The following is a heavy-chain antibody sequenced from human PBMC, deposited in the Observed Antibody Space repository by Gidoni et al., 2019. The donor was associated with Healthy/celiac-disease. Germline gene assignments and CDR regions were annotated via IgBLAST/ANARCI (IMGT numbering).Heavy chain of an antibody. CDR3: ARSDASNIVVVTALNWYFDL. Sequence: QVQLQESGPGLVKPSETLSLTCTVSGGSLSSYYWSWIWQPAGKGLEWIGRIYTSGSTNYNPSLKSRVTMSVDTSKNQFSLKLSSVTAADTAVYYCARSDASNIVVVTALNWYFDLWGRGTLVTVSS. V-gene: IGHV4-4*07. CDR1: GGSLSSYY. CDR2: IYTSGST. D-gene: IGHD2-21*02. J-gene: IGHJ2*01.